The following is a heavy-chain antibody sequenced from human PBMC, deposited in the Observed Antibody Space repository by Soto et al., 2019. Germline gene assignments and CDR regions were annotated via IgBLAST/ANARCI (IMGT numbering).Heavy chain of an antibody. Sequence: EVQLVESGGDLVQPGGSLRLSCAASGFTVSSSYMSWVRQAPGKGLEWVSVLYGGASTYYADSVKGRFTISRDNSKNTLFLQMNSLRAEDTAVYYCARGTVRDGLKLVDYWGQGTLVTVSS. CDR2: LYGGAST. V-gene: IGHV3-66*01. D-gene: IGHD4-17*01. J-gene: IGHJ4*02. CDR3: ARGTVRDGLKLVDY. CDR1: GFTVSSSY.